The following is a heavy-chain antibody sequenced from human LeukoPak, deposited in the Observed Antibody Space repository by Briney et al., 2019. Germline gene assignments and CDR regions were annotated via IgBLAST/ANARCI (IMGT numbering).Heavy chain of an antibody. CDR1: GGSISSSRDY. V-gene: IGHV4-39*01. D-gene: IGHD6-19*01. CDR2: IYYSGST. Sequence: SETLSLTCTVSGGSISSSRDYWGSIRQPPGKGLELIGSIYYSGSTHYNPSLKSRVTISVDTSKNQFSLKLSSVTAADTAVYYCARHVDIAVAGPIDYWGQGTLVTVSS. J-gene: IGHJ4*02. CDR3: ARHVDIAVAGPIDY.